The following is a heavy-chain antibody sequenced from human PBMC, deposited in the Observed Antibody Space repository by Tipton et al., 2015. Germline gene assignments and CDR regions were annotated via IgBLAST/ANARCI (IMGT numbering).Heavy chain of an antibody. Sequence: TLSLTCTVSGGSISSYYWSWIRQPAGKGLEWIGRIHTSGSTSYNPSLRSRVTMSLDTSKNQFSLNLSSVTAADTAVYYCARELGLRGWFDPWGQGTLVTVSS. V-gene: IGHV4-4*07. J-gene: IGHJ5*02. D-gene: IGHD3-16*01. CDR1: GGSISSYY. CDR2: IHTSGST. CDR3: ARELGLRGWFDP.